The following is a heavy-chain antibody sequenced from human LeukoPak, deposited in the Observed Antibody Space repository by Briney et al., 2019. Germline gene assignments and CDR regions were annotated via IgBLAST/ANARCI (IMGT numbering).Heavy chain of an antibody. CDR1: GGSISSYY. D-gene: IGHD3-10*01. Sequence: SETLSLTCTVSGGSISSYYWSWIRQPAGKGLEWIGRIYTSGSTNYNPSLKSRLTMSVDTSKNQFSLKLSSVTAADTAVYYCARALFTPYGSGSYRTSGAFDIWGQGTMVTVSS. V-gene: IGHV4-4*07. CDR3: ARALFTPYGSGSYRTSGAFDI. CDR2: IYTSGST. J-gene: IGHJ3*02.